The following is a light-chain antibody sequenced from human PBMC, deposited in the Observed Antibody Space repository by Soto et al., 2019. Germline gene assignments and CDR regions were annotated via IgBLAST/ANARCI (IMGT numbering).Light chain of an antibody. CDR3: QQGSNSIT. V-gene: IGKV3-11*01. CDR2: DAS. CDR1: QSVSSY. Sequence: EIVLTQSPATLSLSPGERATLSCRASQSVSSYLAWYQQKPGQAPRLLIYDASNRATGIPARFSGSGSGTDFTITISSLEPEDFAVYYCQQGSNSITFGQGTRLEIK. J-gene: IGKJ5*01.